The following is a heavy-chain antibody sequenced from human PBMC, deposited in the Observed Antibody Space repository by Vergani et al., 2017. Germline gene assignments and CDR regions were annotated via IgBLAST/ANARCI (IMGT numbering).Heavy chain of an antibody. J-gene: IGHJ4*02. CDR2: ISYDGSNK. CDR3: ARVRRATIFSPSIAAAGAYFDY. CDR1: GFTFSSYS. Sequence: VQLVESGGGLVQPGGSLRLSCAASGFTFSSYSMNWVRQAPGKGLEWVAVISYDGSNKYYADSVKGRFTISRDNSKNTLYLQMNSLRAEDTAVYYCARVRRATIFSPSIAAAGAYFDYWGQGTLVTVSS. V-gene: IGHV3-30*03. D-gene: IGHD6-13*01.